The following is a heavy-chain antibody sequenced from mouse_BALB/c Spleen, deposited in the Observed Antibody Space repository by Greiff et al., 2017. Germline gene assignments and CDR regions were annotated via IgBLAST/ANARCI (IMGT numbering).Heavy chain of an antibody. CDR3: NAEAKDFDY. D-gene: IGHD3-2*02. CDR2: IDPENGDT. V-gene: IGHV14-4*02. Sequence: VQLQQSGAELVRPGALVKLSCKASGFNIKDYYMHWVKQRPEQGLEWIGWIDPENGDTEYAPKFQGKATMTADTSSNTAYLQLSSLTSEDTAVYYCNAEAKDFDYWGQGTTLTVSS. J-gene: IGHJ2*01. CDR1: GFNIKDYY.